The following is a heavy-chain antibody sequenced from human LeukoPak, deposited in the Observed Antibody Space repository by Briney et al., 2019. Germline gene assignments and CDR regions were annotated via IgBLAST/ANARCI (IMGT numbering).Heavy chain of an antibody. D-gene: IGHD3-10*01. Sequence: PSGTLSLTCTVSSGSISSNSYYWAWIRQPPGKGLEWIGSINYSGSTYYIPSLKSRVTMAVDTSKNQFSLRLSSVTAADTAVFYCARRVSYGSGSYEFDNWGQGTLVTVSS. CDR2: INYSGST. CDR3: ARRVSYGSGSYEFDN. CDR1: SGSISSNSYY. V-gene: IGHV4-39*01. J-gene: IGHJ4*02.